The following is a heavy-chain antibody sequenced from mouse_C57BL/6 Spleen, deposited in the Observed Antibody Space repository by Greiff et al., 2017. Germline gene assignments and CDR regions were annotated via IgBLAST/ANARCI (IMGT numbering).Heavy chain of an antibody. Sequence: EVQVVESGGGLVKPGGSLKLSCAASGFTFSSYAMSWVRQTPEKRLEWVATISDGGSYTYYPDNVKGRFTISRDNAKNNLYLQMSHLKSEDTAMYYCASTAQAAWFAYWGQGTLVTVSA. V-gene: IGHV5-4*01. CDR1: GFTFSSYA. D-gene: IGHD3-2*02. CDR2: ISDGGSYT. CDR3: ASTAQAAWFAY. J-gene: IGHJ3*01.